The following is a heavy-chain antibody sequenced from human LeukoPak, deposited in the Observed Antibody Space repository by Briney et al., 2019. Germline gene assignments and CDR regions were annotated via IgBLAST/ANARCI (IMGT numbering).Heavy chain of an antibody. CDR2: IYYSGST. CDR3: ARSFRPPNTYYFDY. CDR1: GGSISSHY. D-gene: IGHD3-16*01. Sequence: PSETLSLTCTVSGGSISSHYWSWIRQPPGKGLEWIGYIYYSGSTNYNPSLKSRVTISVDTSKNQFSLKLSSVTAADTAVYYCARSFRPPNTYYFDYWGQGTLVTVSS. V-gene: IGHV4-59*11. J-gene: IGHJ4*02.